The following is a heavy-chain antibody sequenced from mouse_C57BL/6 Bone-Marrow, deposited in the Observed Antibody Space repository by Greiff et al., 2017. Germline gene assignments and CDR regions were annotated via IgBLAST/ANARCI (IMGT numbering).Heavy chain of an antibody. Sequence: QVQLQQPGAELVKPGASVKLSCKASGYTFTSYWMQWVKQRPGQGLEWIGEIDPSDSYTNYNQKFKGKATLTVDTSSSTAYMQLSSLTSEDSAVYYGARGRRGRAPWFAYWGQGTLVTVSA. CDR2: IDPSDSYT. CDR1: GYTFTSYW. V-gene: IGHV1-50*01. J-gene: IGHJ3*01. CDR3: ARGRRGRAPWFAY.